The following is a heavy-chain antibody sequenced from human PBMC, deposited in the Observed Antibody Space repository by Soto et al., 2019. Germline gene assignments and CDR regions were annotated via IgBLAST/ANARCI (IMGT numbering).Heavy chain of an antibody. J-gene: IGHJ3*02. CDR3: ASGNFDWLFGDAFDI. CDR1: GGSISSDGYY. V-gene: IGHV4-31*03. Sequence: SETLSLTCTVSGGSISSDGYYWSWIRQHPGKGLEWIGYIYYSGSTYYNPSLKSRVTISVDTSKNQFSLKLSSVTAADTAVYYCASGNFDWLFGDAFDIWGQGTMVTVSS. D-gene: IGHD3-9*01. CDR2: IYYSGST.